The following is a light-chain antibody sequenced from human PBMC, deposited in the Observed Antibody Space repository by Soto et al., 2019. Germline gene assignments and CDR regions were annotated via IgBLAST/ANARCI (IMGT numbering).Light chain of an antibody. CDR3: QQYDNLPLA. Sequence: DIQMTQSPSSLSASVGARVPITCQATQDISNHLNWYQQKPGKAPNLMIYDASNFETGVPSRFSGSGSGTDCTFTISSLQPEDVATYYCQQYDNLPLALGGGTKVDIK. V-gene: IGKV1-33*01. CDR2: DAS. CDR1: QDISNH. J-gene: IGKJ4*01.